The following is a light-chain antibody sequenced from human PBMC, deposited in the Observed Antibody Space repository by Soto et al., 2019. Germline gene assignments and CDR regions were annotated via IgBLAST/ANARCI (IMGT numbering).Light chain of an antibody. CDR1: SSDIGGYDS. CDR3: TSYTSSTTRVV. J-gene: IGLJ2*01. Sequence: QSALTQPASVSGSPGQSITISCTGTSSDIGGYDSVSWYQQYPGKAPKLMIYDVSNRPSGVSNRVSGSKSGTTASLTISGLQAEDEADYYCTSYTSSTTRVVFGGGTKLTVL. V-gene: IGLV2-14*01. CDR2: DVS.